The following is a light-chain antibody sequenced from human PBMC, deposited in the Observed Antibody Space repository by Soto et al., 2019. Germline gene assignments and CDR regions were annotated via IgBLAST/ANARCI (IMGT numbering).Light chain of an antibody. CDR2: LNSDGSH. V-gene: IGLV4-69*01. CDR3: QTWGTGNVV. CDR1: SGHSSYA. J-gene: IGLJ2*01. Sequence: QLVLTQSPSASASLGASVKLTCTLSSGHSSYAIAWHQQQPEKGPRYLMKLNSDGSHSKGDGIPDRFSGSSSGAERSLTISSLQSEDEADYYCQTWGTGNVVFGGGTKLTVL.